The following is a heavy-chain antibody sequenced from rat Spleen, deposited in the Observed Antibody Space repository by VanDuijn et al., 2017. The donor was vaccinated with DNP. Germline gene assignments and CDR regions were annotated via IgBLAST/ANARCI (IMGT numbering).Heavy chain of an antibody. CDR3: ARHRTIMPYYYAMDA. D-gene: IGHD1-12*01. J-gene: IGHJ4*01. CDR2: IRTGGGNT. V-gene: IGHV5S23*01. CDR1: GLTFSNYG. Sequence: EVQLVESGGGLVQPGRSLKLSCAASGLTFSNYGMAWVRQTPTKGLEWVASIRTGGGNTYYRDSGKGRFTNSRDNAQSTLYLQMDSLRSEDTATYYCARHRTIMPYYYAMDAWGQGASVTVSS.